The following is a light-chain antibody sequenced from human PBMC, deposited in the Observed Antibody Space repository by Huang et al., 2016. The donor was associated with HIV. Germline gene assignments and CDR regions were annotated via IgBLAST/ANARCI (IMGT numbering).Light chain of an antibody. Sequence: EIVLTQSPATVSLFLGDRVTLSCRANQNINNFLAWYQQKPGRAPTLLMYDASIRPSGIPARFTGSGSGTDFTLTISSLETEDVAIYYCQQRYDRVTFGGGT. CDR1: QNINNF. CDR3: QQRYDRVT. J-gene: IGKJ4*01. V-gene: IGKV3-11*01. CDR2: DAS.